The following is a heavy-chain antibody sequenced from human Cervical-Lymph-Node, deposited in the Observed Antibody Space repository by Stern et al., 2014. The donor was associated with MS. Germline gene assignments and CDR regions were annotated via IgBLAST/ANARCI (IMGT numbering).Heavy chain of an antibody. D-gene: IGHD1-26*01. CDR3: TRGGLVGASPFDF. V-gene: IGHV3-74*01. CDR1: GFTFRNYW. J-gene: IGHJ4*02. Sequence: EVQLVESGGGLVQPGGSLRLSCAASGFTFRNYWIHRVRQAPGQGLVLVSRINSDGTGTSYADSVKGRFTISRDNAKNTLYLQMDSLRVDDTAVYYCTRGGLVGASPFDFWGQGTLVTVSP. CDR2: INSDGTGT.